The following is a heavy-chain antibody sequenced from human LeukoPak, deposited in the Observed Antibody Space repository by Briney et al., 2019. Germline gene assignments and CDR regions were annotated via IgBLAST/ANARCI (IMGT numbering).Heavy chain of an antibody. CDR3: ARDCSSTSCYKGDAFDI. D-gene: IGHD2-2*02. CDR2: IIPIFGTA. V-gene: IGHV1-69*13. CDR1: GGTFSSYA. J-gene: IGHJ3*02. Sequence: ASVKVSCKAFGGTFSSYAISWVRQAPGQGLEWMGGIIPIFGTANYAQKFQGRVTITADESTSTAYMELSSLRSEDTAVYYCARDCSSTSCYKGDAFDIWGQGTMVTVSS.